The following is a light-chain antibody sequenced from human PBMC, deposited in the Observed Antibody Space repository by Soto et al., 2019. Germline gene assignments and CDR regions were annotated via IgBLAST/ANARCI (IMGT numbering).Light chain of an antibody. CDR2: DAS. V-gene: IGKV1-5*01. Sequence: IQMTQSPSTLSASVGDRVTITCRDSQSISSWLAWYQQKPGKAPKLLIYDASSLESGVPSRFSGSGSGTEFTLTISSLQPDDFATYYCQQYNSYSQTFGQGTKVDI. CDR1: QSISSW. J-gene: IGKJ1*01. CDR3: QQYNSYSQT.